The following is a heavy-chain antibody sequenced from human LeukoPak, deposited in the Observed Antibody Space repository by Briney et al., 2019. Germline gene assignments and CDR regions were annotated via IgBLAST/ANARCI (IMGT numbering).Heavy chain of an antibody. D-gene: IGHD6-19*01. V-gene: IGHV4-59*01. Sequence: SETLSLTCTVSGGSISRYYWNWIRQPPGKGLEWIGYIYYSGSTNYNPSLKSRVTISVDTSKNQFSLKLSSVTAADTAVYYCAALAVAGTMDWFDPWGQGTLVTVSS. J-gene: IGHJ5*02. CDR1: GGSISRYY. CDR2: IYYSGST. CDR3: AALAVAGTMDWFDP.